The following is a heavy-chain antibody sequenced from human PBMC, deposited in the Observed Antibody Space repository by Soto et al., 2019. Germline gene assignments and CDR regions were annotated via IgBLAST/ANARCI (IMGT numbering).Heavy chain of an antibody. CDR3: TTGSRY. J-gene: IGHJ4*02. V-gene: IGHV3-15*01. CDR2: IKGKTDSGTT. D-gene: IGHD1-26*01. CDR1: GFTFSDYY. Sequence: GGSLRLSCAASGFTFSDYYMSWIRQAPGKGLEWVGRIKGKTDSGTTEYTGPVKGRFTISRDDSKNTVYLQMNNLKIEDSAVYFCTTGSRYWGQGTLVTVSS.